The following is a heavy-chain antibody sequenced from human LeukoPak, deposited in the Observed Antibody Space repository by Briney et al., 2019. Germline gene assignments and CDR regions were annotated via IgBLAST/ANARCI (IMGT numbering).Heavy chain of an antibody. D-gene: IGHD3-22*01. Sequence: PGGSLRLSCAASGFAFSSYAMSWVRQAPGKGLEWVSAISGSGGSTYYADSVKGRFTISRDNSKNTLYLQMNSLRAEDTAVYYCAKSSRHVEIVAFDYWGQGTLVTVSS. V-gene: IGHV3-23*01. CDR3: AKSSRHVEIVAFDY. CDR2: ISGSGGST. J-gene: IGHJ4*02. CDR1: GFAFSSYA.